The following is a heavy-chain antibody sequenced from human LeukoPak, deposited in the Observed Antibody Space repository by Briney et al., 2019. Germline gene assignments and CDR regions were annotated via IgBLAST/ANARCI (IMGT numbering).Heavy chain of an antibody. Sequence: GGSLRLSCTASGFTFGDYAMSWFRQAPGKGLEWVGFIRSKAYGGTTEYAASVKGRFTISRDDSKSIAYLQMNSLRTEDTAVYYCTRFRDEGAAAGNWFDPWGQGTLVTVSS. CDR2: IRSKAYGGTT. CDR3: TRFRDEGAAAGNWFDP. CDR1: GFTFGDYA. J-gene: IGHJ5*02. D-gene: IGHD6-13*01. V-gene: IGHV3-49*03.